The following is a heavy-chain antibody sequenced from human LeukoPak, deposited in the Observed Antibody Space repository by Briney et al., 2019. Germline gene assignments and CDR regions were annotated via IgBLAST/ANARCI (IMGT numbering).Heavy chain of an antibody. Sequence: GGSLRLSCAASGFTLSNYDMNWVRQAPGKGLEWVSSISTSSRYIYYKDSVRGRVTISRDDAKNSLYLEMNSLRAEDTAVYYCARADCSSSTCYLRRSWFDPWGQGTLVTVSS. CDR3: ARADCSSSTCYLRRSWFDP. CDR1: GFTLSNYD. CDR2: ISTSSRYI. D-gene: IGHD2-2*01. J-gene: IGHJ5*02. V-gene: IGHV3-21*01.